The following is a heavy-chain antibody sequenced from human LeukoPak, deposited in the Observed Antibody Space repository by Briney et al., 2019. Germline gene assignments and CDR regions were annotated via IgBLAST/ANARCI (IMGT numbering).Heavy chain of an antibody. D-gene: IGHD3-16*01. CDR3: AKDLGYDYVWGEGNFYDY. CDR1: GFTFSSHG. CDR2: ISPNGVIT. Sequence: RPGGSLRLSCAASGFTFSSHGMNWVRQAPGKGLEWVSGISPNGVITYYEDSVKGRFTISRDNSKGTVSLQMNSLRPEDTAVYYCAKDLGYDYVWGEGNFYDYWGQGTLVTVSS. V-gene: IGHV3-23*01. J-gene: IGHJ4*02.